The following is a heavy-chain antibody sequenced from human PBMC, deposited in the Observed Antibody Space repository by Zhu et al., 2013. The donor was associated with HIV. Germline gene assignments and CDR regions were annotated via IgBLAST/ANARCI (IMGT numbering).Heavy chain of an antibody. D-gene: IGHD1-26*01. CDR1: GDIFRTYG. V-gene: IGHV1-18*01. CDR3: ARAGGFKSFDI. Sequence: QIHLVQSGGEVKKPGASVNVSCKASGDIFRTYGITWVRQAPGQGLEWMGWISAYNGNTNYAQKLQGRVTMTTDTSTSTAYMELRSLRSDDTAVYYCARAGGFKSFDIWGQGTSGHRXF. J-gene: IGHJ3*02. CDR2: ISAYNGNT.